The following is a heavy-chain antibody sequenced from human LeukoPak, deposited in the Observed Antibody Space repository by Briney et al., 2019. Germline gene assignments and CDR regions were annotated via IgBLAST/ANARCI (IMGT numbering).Heavy chain of an antibody. Sequence: ASVKVSCKASGYTFTSYGISWVRQAPGQGLEWMGWISAYNGNTNYAQKLQGRVTMTTDTSTSTAYMELRSLRSDDTAVYYCARGVTGTTHLLYRRWFDPWGQGTLVTVSS. J-gene: IGHJ5*02. CDR3: ARGVTGTTHLLYRRWFDP. CDR1: GYTFTSYG. CDR2: ISAYNGNT. V-gene: IGHV1-18*01. D-gene: IGHD1-7*01.